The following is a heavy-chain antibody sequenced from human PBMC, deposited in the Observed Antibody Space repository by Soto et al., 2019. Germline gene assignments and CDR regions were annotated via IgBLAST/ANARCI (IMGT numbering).Heavy chain of an antibody. V-gene: IGHV4-30-4*01. CDR1: GDSISRGNFY. Sequence: TLSLTCTVSGDSISRGNFYWSWIRHSPGRGLEWIGSIYYNGITYYNPSLKSRVAMSVDTSKIQFSLRLSSETAADTAVYYCAREVTMVRAFDYWDQGTLVTVYS. D-gene: IGHD3-10*01. J-gene: IGHJ4*02. CDR3: AREVTMVRAFDY. CDR2: IYYNGIT.